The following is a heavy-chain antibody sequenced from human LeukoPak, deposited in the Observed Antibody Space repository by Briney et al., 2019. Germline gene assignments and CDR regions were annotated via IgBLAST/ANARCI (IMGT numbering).Heavy chain of an antibody. CDR1: GFTFSSYS. V-gene: IGHV3-21*01. J-gene: IGHJ4*02. CDR2: ISSSSSYI. CDR3: ARYDSSGHCPFDY. Sequence: GGSLRLSCAASGFTFSSYSMNWVRQAPGKGLEWVSSISSSSSYIYYADSVRGRFTISRDNAKNSLYLQMNSLRAEDTAVYYCARYDSSGHCPFDYWGQGTLVTVSS. D-gene: IGHD3-22*01.